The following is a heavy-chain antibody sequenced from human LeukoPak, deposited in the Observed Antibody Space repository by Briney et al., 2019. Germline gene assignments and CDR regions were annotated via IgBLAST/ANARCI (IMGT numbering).Heavy chain of an antibody. D-gene: IGHD5-12*01. CDR3: ARAPRVGLATVFDY. CDR2: ITAHNGNT. V-gene: IGHV1-18*01. Sequence: ASVKLSCKASGYTFTSYYISWVPHAPGQGLEWMVWITAHNGNTNYAQKSQGRVTMTTDTSTSTAYMELRSLRSEDTPVYYCARAPRVGLATVFDYWGQGTLVTVSS. J-gene: IGHJ4*02. CDR1: GYTFTSYY.